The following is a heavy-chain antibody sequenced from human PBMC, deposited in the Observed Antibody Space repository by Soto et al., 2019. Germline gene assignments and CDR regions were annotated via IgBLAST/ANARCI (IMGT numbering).Heavy chain of an antibody. CDR1: ADTFTSYY. V-gene: IGHV1-46*01. Sequence: ASVKVSCRAPADTFTSYYRHGVRQAPGRGLEWMGIINPNGGRTRFAQTFQGRITMTKDTSTSKVYMELRSLRSDDAPVYYCERSSGGVFGTIIEVSKWLAPWGQGSLVTVSS. CDR2: INPNGGRT. CDR3: ERSSGGVFGTIIEVSKWLAP. D-gene: IGHD3-16*02. J-gene: IGHJ5*02.